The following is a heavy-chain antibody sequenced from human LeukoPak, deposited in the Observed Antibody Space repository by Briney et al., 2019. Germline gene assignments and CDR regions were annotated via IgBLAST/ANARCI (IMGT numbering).Heavy chain of an antibody. D-gene: IGHD6-19*01. J-gene: IGHJ4*02. V-gene: IGHV3-21*01. CDR1: GFTFSSYS. Sequence: PGGSLRLSCAASGFTFSSYSMNWVRQAPGKGLEWASSISSSSSYIYYADSVKGRFTISRDNAKNSLYLQMNSLRAEDTAVYYCARGSSSGQTDFDYWGQGTLVTVSS. CDR2: ISSSSSYI. CDR3: ARGSSSGQTDFDY.